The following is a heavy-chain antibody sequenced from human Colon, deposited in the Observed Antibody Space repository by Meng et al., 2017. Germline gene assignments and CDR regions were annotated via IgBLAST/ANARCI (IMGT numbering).Heavy chain of an antibody. CDR2: SHGNPV. V-gene: IGHV3-11*01. CDR1: GFTFSDSY. J-gene: IGHJ4*02. D-gene: IGHD6-19*01. Sequence: QVQLVESGGGLVEPGGSLILSCAASGFTFSDSYMNWIRQAPGKGLEWVSYSHGNPVYYADSVKGRFTISRDNAKNSLYLQMNSLRAGDTAVYYCARGWLANWGQGNLVTVSS. CDR3: ARGWLAN.